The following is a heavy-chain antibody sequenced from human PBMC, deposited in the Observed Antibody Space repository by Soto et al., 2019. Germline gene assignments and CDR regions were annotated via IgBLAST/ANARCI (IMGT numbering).Heavy chain of an antibody. CDR3: ARLKVGARKGHFDY. CDR2: IYYSGST. V-gene: IGHV4-39*01. J-gene: IGHJ4*02. CDR1: GGSISSSSYY. Sequence: QLQLQESGPGLVKPSETLSLTCTVSGGSISSSSYYWGWIRQPPGKGLEWIGSIYYSGSTYYNPSLKSRVTISVDTSKNQFSLKLSSVTAADTAVYYCARLKVGARKGHFDYWGQGTLVTVSS. D-gene: IGHD1-26*01.